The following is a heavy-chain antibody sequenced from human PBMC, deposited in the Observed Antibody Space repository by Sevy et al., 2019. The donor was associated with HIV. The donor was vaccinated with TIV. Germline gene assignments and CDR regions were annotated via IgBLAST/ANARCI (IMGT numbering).Heavy chain of an antibody. CDR2: IKQDGNEK. J-gene: IGHJ4*02. D-gene: IGHD3-22*01. V-gene: IGHV3-7*01. Sequence: GGSLRLSCVASGFNLSPYWMIWVRQAPGKGLEWVANIKQDGNEKYYVDSVKGRFTVSRDNAKNELYLQMYSLRVEDTAVYFCASNSYHYDSNTYYPVYWGQGTRVTVSS. CDR3: ASNSYHYDSNTYYPVY. CDR1: GFNLSPYW.